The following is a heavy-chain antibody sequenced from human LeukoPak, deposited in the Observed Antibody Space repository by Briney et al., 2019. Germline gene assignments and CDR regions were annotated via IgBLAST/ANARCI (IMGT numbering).Heavy chain of an antibody. CDR2: ISSSGSTI. CDR3: ARAPENGAYSSSWYY. CDR1: GFTFSDYY. J-gene: IGHJ4*02. Sequence: PGGSLRLSCAASGFTFSDYYMSWIRQAPGKGPEWVSYISSSGSTIYYADSVKGRFTISRDNAKNSLYLQMNSLRAEDTAVYYCARAPENGAYSSSWYYWGQGTLVTVSS. D-gene: IGHD6-13*01. V-gene: IGHV3-11*04.